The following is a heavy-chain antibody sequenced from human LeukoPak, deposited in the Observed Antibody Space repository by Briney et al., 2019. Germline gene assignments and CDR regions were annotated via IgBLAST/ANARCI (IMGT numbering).Heavy chain of an antibody. D-gene: IGHD3-10*01. J-gene: IGHJ4*02. Sequence: GGSLRLSCAASGFTFSSYAMSWVRQAPGKGLEWVSAISGSGGSTYYADSVKRRFTISRDNSKNTLYLQMNSLRAEDTAVYYCAKASPYYYGSDPRMFDYWGQGTLVTVSS. CDR2: ISGSGGST. CDR3: AKASPYYYGSDPRMFDY. CDR1: GFTFSSYA. V-gene: IGHV3-23*01.